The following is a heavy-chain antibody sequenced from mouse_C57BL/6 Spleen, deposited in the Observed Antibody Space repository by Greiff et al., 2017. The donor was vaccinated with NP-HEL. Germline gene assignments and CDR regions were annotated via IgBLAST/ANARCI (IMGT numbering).Heavy chain of an antibody. Sequence: EVQVVESGPGLVKPSQSLSLTCSVTGYSITSGYYWNWIRQFPGNKLEWMGYISYDGSNNYNPSLKNRISITRDTSKSQFFLKLNSVTTEDTATYYCARPNDGLYGDYAMDYWGQGTSVTVSS. D-gene: IGHD2-3*01. V-gene: IGHV3-6*01. CDR1: GYSITSGYY. J-gene: IGHJ4*01. CDR3: ARPNDGLYGDYAMDY. CDR2: ISYDGSN.